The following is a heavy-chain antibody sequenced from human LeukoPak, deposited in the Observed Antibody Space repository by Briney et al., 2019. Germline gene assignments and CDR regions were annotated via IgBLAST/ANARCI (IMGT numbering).Heavy chain of an antibody. CDR3: ARELWFGAWYYFDY. J-gene: IGHJ4*02. CDR1: GGSISSGGYS. D-gene: IGHD3-10*01. V-gene: IGHV4-30-2*01. Sequence: PSQTLSLTCAVSGGSISSGGYSWSWIRQPPGKGLEWIGYIYHSGSTYYNPSLKSRVTISVDRSKNQFSLKLSSVTAADTAVYYCARELWFGAWYYFDYWGRGTLVTVSS. CDR2: IYHSGST.